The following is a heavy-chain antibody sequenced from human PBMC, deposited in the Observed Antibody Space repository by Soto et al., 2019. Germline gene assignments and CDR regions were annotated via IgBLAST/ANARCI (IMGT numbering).Heavy chain of an antibody. Sequence: LRLFCAASGITFNSYATSWVRRAPGKGLEWVSAISATGGTTLYAASVKGRFTISRDNSKNTLYLQMNSLRAEDTAIYYCAKEFGGPPDYVDDWGQGTLVTVS. J-gene: IGHJ4*01. V-gene: IGHV3-23*01. CDR3: AKEFGGPPDYVDD. CDR2: ISATGGTT. D-gene: IGHD3-16*01. CDR1: GITFNSYA.